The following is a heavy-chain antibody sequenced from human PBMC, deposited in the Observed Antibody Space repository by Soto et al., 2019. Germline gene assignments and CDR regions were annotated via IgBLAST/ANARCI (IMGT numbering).Heavy chain of an antibody. J-gene: IGHJ4*02. V-gene: IGHV3-30*04. D-gene: IGHD2-2*01. CDR2: ISYEGSSQ. Sequence: QVQLVESGGGVVQPERSLRLSCAASGFTFTSYAMNWVRQAPGKGLEWVALISYEGSSQYYADSVKGRFTISRDSSKNTLYLQMNSLGAADTAVYYCGRCTSTSCHLGSDYWGQGILVTVSS. CDR3: GRCTSTSCHLGSDY. CDR1: GFTFTSYA.